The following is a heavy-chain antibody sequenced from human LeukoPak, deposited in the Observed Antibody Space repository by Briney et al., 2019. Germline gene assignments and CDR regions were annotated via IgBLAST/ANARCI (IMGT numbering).Heavy chain of an antibody. CDR1: GGTFSSYA. CDR2: IIPIFGTA. V-gene: IGHV1-69*06. D-gene: IGHD4-23*01. Sequence: ASVKVSCKASGGTFSSYAISWVRQAPGQGLEWMGGIIPIFGTANYAQKFQGRVTITADKSTSTAYMELSSLRSEDTAVYYCARDPSADYGGSPQPYYYMDVWGKGTTVTVSS. CDR3: ARDPSADYGGSPQPYYYMDV. J-gene: IGHJ6*03.